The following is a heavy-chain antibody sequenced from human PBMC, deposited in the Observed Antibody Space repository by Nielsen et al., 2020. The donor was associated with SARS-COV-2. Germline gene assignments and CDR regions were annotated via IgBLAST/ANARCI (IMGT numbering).Heavy chain of an antibody. Sequence: SETLSLTCTVSGGSMSNSNYYWGWIRQPPGRGLEWIGGIHYTGSTYYNPSLTSRATIPVDTSKKQFSLRLSSVTAADTAVYYCARQSRWLANFDYWGQGTLVTVSS. V-gene: IGHV4-39*01. J-gene: IGHJ4*02. D-gene: IGHD6-19*01. CDR2: IHYTGST. CDR3: ARQSRWLANFDY. CDR1: GGSMSNSNYY.